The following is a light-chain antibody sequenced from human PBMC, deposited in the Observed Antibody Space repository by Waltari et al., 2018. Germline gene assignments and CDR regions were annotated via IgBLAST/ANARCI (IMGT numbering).Light chain of an antibody. CDR1: QYVSTN. CDR2: GAS. J-gene: IGKJ5*01. Sequence: KVMTQAPATLSVVPGERTTISCRASQYVSTNLAWYQQKPGQSPSLLIYGASASATGVPARFCGSGAGTQFTLTTNSVQSEDVALYYCQQYNNCPPITFGQGTRVQIK. V-gene: IGKV3-15*01. CDR3: QQYNNCPPIT.